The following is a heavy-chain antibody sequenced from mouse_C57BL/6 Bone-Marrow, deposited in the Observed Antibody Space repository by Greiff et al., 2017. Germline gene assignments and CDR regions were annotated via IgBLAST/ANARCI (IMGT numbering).Heavy chain of an antibody. D-gene: IGHD1-1*01. CDR2: ISDGGSYT. Sequence: EVQRVESGGGLVKPGGSLKLSCAASGFTFSSYAMSWVRQTPEKRLEWVATISDGGSYTYYPENVKGRFTLSRDNAKNNLYLQMSHLKSEDTALYYCAREATVVAPCGQGTLVTVSA. CDR3: AREATVVAP. V-gene: IGHV5-4*01. CDR1: GFTFSSYA. J-gene: IGHJ3*01.